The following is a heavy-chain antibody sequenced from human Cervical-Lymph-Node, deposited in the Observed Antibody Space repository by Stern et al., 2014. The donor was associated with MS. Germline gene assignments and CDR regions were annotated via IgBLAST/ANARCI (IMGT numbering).Heavy chain of an antibody. V-gene: IGHV3-30*18. D-gene: IGHD3-16*01. CDR2: ISYDGANN. CDR1: GFSFRSYG. CDR3: AKAFSLGELPPPLFDS. Sequence: VQLVESGGGVVQPGRSLRLSCAASGFSFRSYGMHWVRQAPGKGLEWVAVISYDGANNYYAESVKGRFTLSRDNSKNTVYLQMNNLRPEDTAVYYCAKAFSLGELPPPLFDSWGQGTLVTVSS. J-gene: IGHJ4*02.